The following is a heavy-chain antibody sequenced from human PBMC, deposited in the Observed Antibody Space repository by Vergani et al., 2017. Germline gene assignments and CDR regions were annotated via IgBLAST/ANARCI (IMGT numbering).Heavy chain of an antibody. Sequence: QVQLQESGPGLVKPSQTLSLTCTVSGGSISSGSYYWSWIRQPAGKGLEWIGRIYTSGSTNYNPSLKSRVTISVDTSKNQFSLKLSSVTAADTAVYYCARGARSSWLTDHDYWGQGTLVTVSS. CDR3: ARGARSSWLTDHDY. CDR1: GGSISSGSYY. V-gene: IGHV4-61*02. CDR2: IYTSGST. D-gene: IGHD6-13*01. J-gene: IGHJ4*02.